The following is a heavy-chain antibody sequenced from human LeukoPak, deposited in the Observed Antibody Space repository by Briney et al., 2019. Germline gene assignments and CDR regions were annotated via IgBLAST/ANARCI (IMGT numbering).Heavy chain of an antibody. CDR1: GGSISTYY. D-gene: IGHD5/OR15-5a*01. CDR3: ARGVSGFWLSFDF. J-gene: IGHJ4*02. CDR2: IYAGGKT. V-gene: IGHV4-4*09. Sequence: PSETLSLTCTVSGGSISTYYWTWIRQAPGKGLGWIGYIYAGGKTRSSPSLESRVSISVDTSKNQFSLKLTSVTAADTAAYYCARGVSGFWLSFDFWGQGALVSVSS.